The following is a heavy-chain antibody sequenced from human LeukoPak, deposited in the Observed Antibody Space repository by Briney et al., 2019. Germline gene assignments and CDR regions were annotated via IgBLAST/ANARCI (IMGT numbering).Heavy chain of an antibody. CDR2: ISGSGGST. CDR1: GFTFSDYA. Sequence: GGSLRLSCAVSGFTFSDYAMGWVRQAPGKGLEWVSAISGSGGSTYYADSVKGRFTISRDNSKNTLYLQMNSLRAEDTAVYYCASRNPSSGWYLFDYWGQGTLVTVSS. CDR3: ASRNPSSGWYLFDY. D-gene: IGHD6-19*01. J-gene: IGHJ4*02. V-gene: IGHV3-23*01.